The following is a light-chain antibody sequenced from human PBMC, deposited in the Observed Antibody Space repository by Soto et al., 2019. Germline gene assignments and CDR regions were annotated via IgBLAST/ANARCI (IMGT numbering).Light chain of an antibody. J-gene: IGKJ1*01. CDR1: QSISSW. CDR3: QQYNSYSPWT. Sequence: DIRMTQSPSTLSASVGDRVTITCRASQSISSWLAWYQQKPGKVPKLLIYKASSFESGVPSRFSGSGSGTQFSLPISCLQPDDFATYYCQQYNSYSPWTFVQATKVQIK. V-gene: IGKV1-5*03. CDR2: KAS.